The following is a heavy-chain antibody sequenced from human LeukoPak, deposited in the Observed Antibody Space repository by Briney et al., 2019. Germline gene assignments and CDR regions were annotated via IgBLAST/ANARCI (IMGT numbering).Heavy chain of an antibody. V-gene: IGHV3-7*03. Sequence: SGGSLRLSCAASGFTFSSYWMSWVRQAPGKGLEWVATIRQDGSEKHYVDSVEGRFTVSRDNAENSLHLRMSNLRAEDTAIYYCVRGCGRASCPYYFDFWGQGALVTVFS. CDR1: GFTFSSYW. D-gene: IGHD2-21*01. CDR3: VRGCGRASCPYYFDF. CDR2: IRQDGSEK. J-gene: IGHJ4*02.